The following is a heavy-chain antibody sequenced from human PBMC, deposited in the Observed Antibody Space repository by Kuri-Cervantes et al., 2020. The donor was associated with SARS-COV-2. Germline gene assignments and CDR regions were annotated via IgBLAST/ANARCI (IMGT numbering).Heavy chain of an antibody. J-gene: IGHJ4*02. CDR2: IYYSGST. V-gene: IGHV4-39*07. CDR1: GGSISSSSYY. D-gene: IGHD6-6*01. CDR3: AGERDTGSSSSE. Sequence: GSLRLSCTVSGGSISSSSYYWGWIRQPPGKGLEWIGSIYYSGSTYYNPSLKSRVTISVDTSKNQFSLKLSSVTAADTAVYYCAGERDTGSSSSEWGQGTLVTVSS.